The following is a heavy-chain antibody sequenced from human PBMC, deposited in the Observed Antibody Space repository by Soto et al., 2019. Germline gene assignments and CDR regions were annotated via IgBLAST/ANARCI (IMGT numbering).Heavy chain of an antibody. D-gene: IGHD5-12*01. CDR3: PRVDCGYDDPPY. Sequence: GGSLRLSCAAAGVTFSTSWMTWVRQAPGKGLEWVAKTNQDGSERYFGDSVKCRFTISRDNAKNSLYIQMSSLGAEDSAVYYCPRVDCGYDDPPYWCQGTLVTVSS. J-gene: IGHJ4*02. CDR2: TNQDGSER. CDR1: GVTFSTSW. V-gene: IGHV3-7*01.